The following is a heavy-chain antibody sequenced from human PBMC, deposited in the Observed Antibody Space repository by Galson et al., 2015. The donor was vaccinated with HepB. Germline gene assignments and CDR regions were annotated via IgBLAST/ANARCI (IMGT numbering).Heavy chain of an antibody. CDR1: GGSFSGYL. CDR3: ARGTPYGAFDI. Sequence: ETLSLTCAVYGGSFSGYLWSWIRQSPGKGLEWIGEINHSGSIEYNPSLESRVTMSVDTSKNQFSLKLSSVTAADTAVYYCARGTPYGAFDIWGQGTLVTVSS. V-gene: IGHV4-34*01. CDR2: INHSGSI. J-gene: IGHJ3*02. D-gene: IGHD4-17*01.